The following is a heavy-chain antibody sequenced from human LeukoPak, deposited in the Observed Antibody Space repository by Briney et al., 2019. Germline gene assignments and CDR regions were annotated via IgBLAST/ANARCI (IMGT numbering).Heavy chain of an antibody. CDR1: GFSLSGYW. CDR2: ISYDGSNK. D-gene: IGHD3-16*02. CDR3: AKLWGGNRYYYYGMDV. V-gene: IGHV3-30*18. J-gene: IGHJ6*02. Sequence: GGSLRLSCVASGFSLSGYWMYWVRQAPGKGLEWVAVISYDGSNKYYADSVKGRFTISRDNSKNTLYLQMNSLRAEDTAVYYCAKLWGGNRYYYYGMDVWGQGTTVTVSS.